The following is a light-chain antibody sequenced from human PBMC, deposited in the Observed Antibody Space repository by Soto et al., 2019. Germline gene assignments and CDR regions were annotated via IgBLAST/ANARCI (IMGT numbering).Light chain of an antibody. CDR2: LGS. V-gene: IGKV2-28*01. CDR1: QSLLHSNGYNY. J-gene: IGKJ2*01. Sequence: DIVMTQSPLSLPVNLGEPASISCRSSQSLLHSNGYNYMDWYLQKPGRAPQVLISLGSNRASGVTDRFSGSGSGTDFILKISRVEAEDLGVYYFMQGLQSAPTFGQGTKLEI. CDR3: MQGLQSAPT.